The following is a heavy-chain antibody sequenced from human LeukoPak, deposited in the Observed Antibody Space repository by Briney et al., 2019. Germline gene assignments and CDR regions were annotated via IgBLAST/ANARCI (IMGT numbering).Heavy chain of an antibody. J-gene: IGHJ6*03. CDR3: ARGGSSSWYAIAEYYYYYMDV. Sequence: SETLSLTCTVSGGSISSGGYYWSWIRQPPGKGLEWIGYIYHSGSTYYNPSLKSRVTISVDRSKNQFSLKLSSVTAADTAVYYCARGGSSSWYAIAEYYYYYMDVWGKGATVTVSS. CDR2: IYHSGST. CDR1: GGSISSGGYY. D-gene: IGHD6-13*01. V-gene: IGHV4-30-2*01.